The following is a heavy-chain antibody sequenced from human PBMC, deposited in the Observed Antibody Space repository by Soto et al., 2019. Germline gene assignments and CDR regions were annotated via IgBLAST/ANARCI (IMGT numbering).Heavy chain of an antibody. CDR2: INHSGST. V-gene: IGHV4-34*01. J-gene: IGHJ6*02. CDR1: GGSFSGYY. Sequence: PSETLSLTCAVYGGSFSGYYWSWIRQPPGKGLEWIGEINHSGSTNYNPSLKSRVTISLDTSKNQFSLRLSSVTAADTAVYYCARGALLWFGELSNIYGMDVWCQGTAVTVS. CDR3: ARGALLWFGELSNIYGMDV. D-gene: IGHD3-10*01.